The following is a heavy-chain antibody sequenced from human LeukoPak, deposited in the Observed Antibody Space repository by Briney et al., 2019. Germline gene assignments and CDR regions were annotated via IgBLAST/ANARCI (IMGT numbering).Heavy chain of an antibody. V-gene: IGHV1-69*05. CDR1: GGTFSSYA. Sequence: GASVKVSCKASGGTFSSYAISWVRQAPGQGLEWMGGIIPIFGTANYAQKFQGRVTITTDESTSTAYMELSSLRSEDTAVYYCARVNCSSTSCYLPRWEWFDPWGQGTLVTVSS. D-gene: IGHD2-2*01. J-gene: IGHJ5*02. CDR2: IIPIFGTA. CDR3: ARVNCSSTSCYLPRWEWFDP.